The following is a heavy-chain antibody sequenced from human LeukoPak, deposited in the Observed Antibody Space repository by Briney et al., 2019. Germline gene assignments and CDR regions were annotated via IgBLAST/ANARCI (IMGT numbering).Heavy chain of an antibody. CDR1: GFTFSSYE. J-gene: IGHJ3*02. CDR3: ARDTLVYADSPDAFDI. D-gene: IGHD4-17*01. V-gene: IGHV3-48*03. Sequence: GGSLRLSCAASGFTFSSYEMNWVRQAPGKGLEWVSYIGSSGSTVYYADSVKGRFTISRDNAKNSMYLQMNSLRDEDTAVYYCARDTLVYADSPDAFDIWGQGTMVTVSS. CDR2: IGSSGSTV.